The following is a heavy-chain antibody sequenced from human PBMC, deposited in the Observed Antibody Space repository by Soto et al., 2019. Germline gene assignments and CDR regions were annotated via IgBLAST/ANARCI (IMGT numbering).Heavy chain of an antibody. V-gene: IGHV4-4*02. D-gene: IGHD4-17*01. Sequence: QVQLQESGPGLVKPSGTLSLTCADSGGSISSSNWWSWVRQPPGKGLEWIGEIYHSGSTNYNPSLKRRVTISVDKSKNQFSLKLSSVTAADTAVYYCARAPDYGDYSGGAFDIWGQGTMVSVST. CDR3: ARAPDYGDYSGGAFDI. CDR2: IYHSGST. CDR1: GGSISSSNW. J-gene: IGHJ3*02.